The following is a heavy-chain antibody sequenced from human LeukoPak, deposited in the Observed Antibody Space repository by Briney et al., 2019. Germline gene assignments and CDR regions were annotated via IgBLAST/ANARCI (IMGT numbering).Heavy chain of an antibody. D-gene: IGHD4-17*01. CDR3: ATVGRQHYVLED. CDR1: GHTFPKNG. CDR2: VVGHTGHT. Sequence: ASVKVSCKTSGHTFPKNGISWVRQAPGQGLEWMGWVVGHTGHTKYTQKFQGRVIMTTDTSTATSYMELRSLKSDDTAIYYCATVGRQHYVLEDWGQGTVVTVSS. J-gene: IGHJ4*02. V-gene: IGHV1-18*01.